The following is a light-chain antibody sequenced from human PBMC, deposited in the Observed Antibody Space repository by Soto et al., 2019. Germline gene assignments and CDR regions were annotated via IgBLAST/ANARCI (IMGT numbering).Light chain of an antibody. J-gene: IGKJ4*01. V-gene: IGKV3-20*01. CDR2: GAS. Sequence: EIVLTPSPGTLSLSPGERATLSCRASQSVSSRLAWYQQKSGQAPRLLIYGASSRATGIPDRFSGSGSGTDFTLTISRLEPEDFAVYYCQQYGSSPLTFGGGTKVDIK. CDR1: QSVSSR. CDR3: QQYGSSPLT.